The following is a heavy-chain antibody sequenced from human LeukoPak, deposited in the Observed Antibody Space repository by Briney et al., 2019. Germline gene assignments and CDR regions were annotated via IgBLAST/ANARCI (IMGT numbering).Heavy chain of an antibody. J-gene: IGHJ4*02. CDR2: VNLQGST. CDR3: AREGGPYRPLDY. CDR1: GGSISSSSYC. V-gene: IGHV4-39*07. Sequence: SETLSLTCTVSGGSISSSSYCWGWIRQPPGKGLEWIGEVNLQGSTNYNPSLMRRVAISVDTSANHVSLQLTSVTAADTAVYYCAREGGPYRPLDYSGQGTLVTVSP.